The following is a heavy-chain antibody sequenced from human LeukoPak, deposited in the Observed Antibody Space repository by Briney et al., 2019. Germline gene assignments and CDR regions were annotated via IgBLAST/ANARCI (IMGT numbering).Heavy chain of an antibody. D-gene: IGHD3-22*01. Sequence: GGSLRLSCAASGFTFSSYSMNWVRQAPGKGLEWVSSISSSSSYIYYADSVKGRFTISRDNAKNSLYLQMNSLRAEDTAVYYCASGYYYDSSGYYYQTQSSHFDYWGQGTLVTVSS. CDR1: GFTFSSYS. V-gene: IGHV3-21*01. J-gene: IGHJ4*02. CDR3: ASGYYYDSSGYYYQTQSSHFDY. CDR2: ISSSSSYI.